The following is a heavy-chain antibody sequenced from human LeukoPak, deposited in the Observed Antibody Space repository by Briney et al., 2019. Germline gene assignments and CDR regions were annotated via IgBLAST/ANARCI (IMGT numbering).Heavy chain of an antibody. CDR2: IKQDGSEK. Sequence: GGSLRLSCAASGFTVNSNYMSWVRQAPGKGLEWVANIKQDGSEKYYVDSVKGRFTISRDNAKNSLYLQMNSLRVEDTAVYYCARDVYYDSSGDYYYYGMDVWGQGTTVTVSS. CDR1: GFTVNSNY. J-gene: IGHJ6*02. CDR3: ARDVYYDSSGDYYYYGMDV. V-gene: IGHV3-7*01. D-gene: IGHD3-22*01.